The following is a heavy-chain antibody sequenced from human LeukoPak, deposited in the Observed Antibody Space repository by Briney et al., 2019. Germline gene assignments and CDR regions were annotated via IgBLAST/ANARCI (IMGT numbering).Heavy chain of an antibody. V-gene: IGHV3-74*01. CDR3: ASGFGYYYMDV. J-gene: IGHJ6*03. CDR1: GFTFSSYW. CDR2: INSDGSST. Sequence: GGSLRLSCAASGFTFSSYWMHWVRQAPGKGLVWVSRINSDGSSTSYADSVKGRFTISRDNAKNTLYLQMNSLRAEDTAVYYCASGFGYYYMDVWGKGTTVTVSS. D-gene: IGHD3-16*01.